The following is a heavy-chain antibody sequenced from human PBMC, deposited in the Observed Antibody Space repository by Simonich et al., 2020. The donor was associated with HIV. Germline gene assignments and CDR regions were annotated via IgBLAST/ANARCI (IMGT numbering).Heavy chain of an antibody. V-gene: IGHV1-2*02. CDR2: INHNSGGA. CDR1: GYTFTVYY. Sequence: QVQLVQSGAEVKKPGSSVKVSCKASGYTFTVYYMHWVRQAPGQGLEGMGWINHNSGGANYAQKLQGRVTMPRDTSISTAYMELSRLRSDDTAVYYCAFLGGYDSSGFDAFDIWGQGTMVSVSS. CDR3: AFLGGYDSSGFDAFDI. D-gene: IGHD3-22*01. J-gene: IGHJ3*02.